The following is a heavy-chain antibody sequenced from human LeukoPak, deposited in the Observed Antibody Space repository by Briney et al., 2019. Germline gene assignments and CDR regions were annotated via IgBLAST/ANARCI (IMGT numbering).Heavy chain of an antibody. CDR2: IKPDESEK. CDR1: GFPFSRYW. V-gene: IGHV3-7*04. Sequence: GGSLRLSCAASGFPFSRYWMSWVRQAPGKGLEWVANIKPDESEKHYVDSVKGRFTISRDNAKNSLYLQTNGLGAEDMAVYFCARLAAGSDYFDYWGQGTLVTVSS. CDR3: ARLAAGSDYFDY. J-gene: IGHJ4*02. D-gene: IGHD6-13*01.